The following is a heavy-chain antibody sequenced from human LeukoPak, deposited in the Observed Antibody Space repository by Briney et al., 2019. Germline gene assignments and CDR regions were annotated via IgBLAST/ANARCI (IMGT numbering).Heavy chain of an antibody. J-gene: IGHJ4*02. CDR2: IYYSGGT. V-gene: IGHV4-59*08. CDR1: GGSISSYY. CDR3: ARGGGGVCDY. D-gene: IGHD3-16*01. Sequence: NPSETLSLTCTVSGGSISSYYWSWIRQPPGKGLEWIGYIYYSGGTNYNPSLKSRVTISVDTSKNQFSLKLSSVTAADTAVYYCARGGGGVCDYWGQGTLVTVSS.